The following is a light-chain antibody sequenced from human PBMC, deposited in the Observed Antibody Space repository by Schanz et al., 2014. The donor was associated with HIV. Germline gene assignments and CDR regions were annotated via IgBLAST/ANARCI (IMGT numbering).Light chain of an antibody. Sequence: EIVLTQSPATLSLSPGERATLSCRASQSLISNYLAWYQQKPGQAPRLVIYATSTRAAGIPDRFSGSGSGTDFTLTISRLEPEDFAVYYCQQYGSSFGPGTKVEIK. CDR1: QSLISNY. CDR2: ATS. J-gene: IGKJ3*01. CDR3: QQYGSS. V-gene: IGKV3-20*01.